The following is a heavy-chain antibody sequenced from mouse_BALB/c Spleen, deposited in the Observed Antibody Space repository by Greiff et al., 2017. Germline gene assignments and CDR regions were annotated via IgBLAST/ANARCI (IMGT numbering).Heavy chain of an antibody. J-gene: IGHJ2*01. CDR1: GFTFSSYY. Sequence: EVQLVESGGGLVKLGGSLKLSCAASGFTFSSYYMSWVRQTPEKRLELVAAINSNGGSYTYYPDSVKGRFTISRDNAKNNLYLQMSSLKSEDTAMYYCARDHYGSSPDYWGQGTTLTVSS. V-gene: IGHV5-6-2*01. CDR2: INSNGGSYT. CDR3: ARDHYGSSPDY. D-gene: IGHD1-1*01.